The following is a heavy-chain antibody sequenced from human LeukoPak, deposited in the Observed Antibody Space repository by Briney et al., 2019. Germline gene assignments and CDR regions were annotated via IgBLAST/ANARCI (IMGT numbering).Heavy chain of an antibody. CDR1: GFTVSSNY. CDR2: IYSGGST. CDR3: ARDQYYYDSSGYYWRAFDI. V-gene: IGHV3-66*01. Sequence: GGSLRLSCAASGFTVSSNYMSWVRQAPGKGLEWVSVIYSGGSTYYADSVKGRFTISRDNSKNTLYLQMNSLRAEDTAVYYCARDQYYYDSSGYYWRAFDIWGQGTMVTVSS. D-gene: IGHD3-22*01. J-gene: IGHJ3*02.